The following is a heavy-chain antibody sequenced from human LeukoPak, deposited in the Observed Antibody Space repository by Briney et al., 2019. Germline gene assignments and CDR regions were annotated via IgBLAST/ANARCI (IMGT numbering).Heavy chain of an antibody. Sequence: GGSLRLSCAASGFIFHTYAMSWVRQAPGKGPVWVSAISGGATRTYYADSVTGRFTISRDNSKNTLYLQMNSLRAEDTAVYYCAKVAWDYYYYYYGMDVWGQGTTVTVSS. D-gene: IGHD1-7*01. CDR1: GFIFHTYA. V-gene: IGHV3-23*01. J-gene: IGHJ6*02. CDR3: AKVAWDYYYYYYGMDV. CDR2: ISGGATRT.